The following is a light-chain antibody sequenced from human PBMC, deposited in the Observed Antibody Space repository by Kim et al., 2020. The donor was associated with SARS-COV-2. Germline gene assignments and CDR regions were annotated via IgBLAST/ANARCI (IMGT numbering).Light chain of an antibody. V-gene: IGLV3-19*01. Sequence: SSELTQDPAVSVALGQTVRITCQGDSLRSYYATWYQQKPGQAPVLVIYGKNNRPSGIPDRFSGSSSGTTASLIITGAQAEDEADYYCNSRNSSGNHVVFGGGTKLTVL. CDR2: GKN. J-gene: IGLJ3*02. CDR1: SLRSYY. CDR3: NSRNSSGNHVV.